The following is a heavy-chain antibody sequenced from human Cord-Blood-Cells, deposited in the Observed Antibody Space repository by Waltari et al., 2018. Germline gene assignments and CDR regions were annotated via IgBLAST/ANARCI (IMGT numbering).Heavy chain of an antibody. J-gene: IGHJ4*02. V-gene: IGHV4-31*03. D-gene: IGHD3-10*01. Sequence: QVQLQESGPGLVKPSQTLSLTCTFSGGSISRCGYYWSWIRQHPGKGLEWIGYIYYSGSTYYNPSLKSRVTISVDTSKNQFSLKLSSVTAADTAVYYCAREIIYGSGSYDYWGQGTLVTVSS. CDR2: IYYSGST. CDR3: AREIIYGSGSYDY. CDR1: GGSISRCGYY.